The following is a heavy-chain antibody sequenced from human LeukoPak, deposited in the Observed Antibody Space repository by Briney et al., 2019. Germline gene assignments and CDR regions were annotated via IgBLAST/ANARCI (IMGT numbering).Heavy chain of an antibody. J-gene: IGHJ4*02. CDR3: TRGFSDYSDY. CDR1: GFPFSGFF. V-gene: IGHV3-73*01. Sequence: GGSLRLSCEASGFPFSGFFMSWVRQSPGKALEWVGRVRSKANNYATAFAESVEGRFTISRDDSKNTVYLQMNSLKTEDTAVYYCTRGFSDYSDYWGRGTLVTVSS. CDR2: VRSKANNYAT. D-gene: IGHD2/OR15-2a*01.